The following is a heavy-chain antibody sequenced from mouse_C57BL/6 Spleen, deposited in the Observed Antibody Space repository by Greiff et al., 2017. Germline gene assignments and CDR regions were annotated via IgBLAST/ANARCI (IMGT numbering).Heavy chain of an antibody. V-gene: IGHV1-53*01. Sequence: QVQLQQPGTELVKPGASVKLSCKASGYTFTSYWLHWVKQRPGQGLEWIGNINPSNGGTNYNEKFKSKATLTVDKSSSTAYMQLSSLTSEDSAVYYCAKLDSSGYDYFDYWGQGTTLTVSS. J-gene: IGHJ2*01. CDR3: AKLDSSGYDYFDY. D-gene: IGHD3-2*02. CDR1: GYTFTSYW. CDR2: INPSNGGT.